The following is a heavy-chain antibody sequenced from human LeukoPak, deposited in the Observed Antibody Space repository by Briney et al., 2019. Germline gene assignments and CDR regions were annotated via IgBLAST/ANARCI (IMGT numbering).Heavy chain of an antibody. CDR3: AKHMTSVTTNFEH. V-gene: IGHV3-23*01. CDR1: GFTFKNYA. CDR2: VSGNGGGT. D-gene: IGHD4-17*01. J-gene: IGHJ4*02. Sequence: AGGSLRLSCAASGFTFKNYAMGWVRQAPGKGLEWVSSVSGNGGGTYNADSVKGRFTISRDNSENTLYLQMNGLRAEDTAVYYCAKHMTSVTTNFEHWGQGTLVTSSS.